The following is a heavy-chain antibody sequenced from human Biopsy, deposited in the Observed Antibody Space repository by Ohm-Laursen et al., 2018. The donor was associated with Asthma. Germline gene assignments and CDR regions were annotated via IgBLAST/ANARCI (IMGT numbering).Heavy chain of an antibody. J-gene: IGHJ6*02. CDR1: GFTFDDYA. CDR3: TRTTTVTTTYAMDV. V-gene: IGHV3-53*01. CDR2: IYNDGRA. Sequence: GSLRLSCAASGFTFDDYAMHWVRQAPGKGLEWVSVIYNDGRAYYADSVKGRFTVSRDNSKNTLFLQMNSLRAEDTAVYYCTRTTTVTTTYAMDVWGRGTTVTVSS. D-gene: IGHD4-17*01.